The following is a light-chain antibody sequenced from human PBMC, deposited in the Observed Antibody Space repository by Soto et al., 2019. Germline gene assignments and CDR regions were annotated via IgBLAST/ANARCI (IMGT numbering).Light chain of an antibody. CDR3: SSYTSSIVV. CDR2: DVS. V-gene: IGLV2-14*01. CDR1: SSDVGGYNY. J-gene: IGLJ2*01. Sequence: QSDLTQPASVSGSPGQSITISFTGTSSDVGGYNYVSWYQQHPGKDPKLMIYDVSNRPSGVSNRFSGSKSGNTASLTISGLQAEDEADYYCSSYTSSIVVFGGGTKATVL.